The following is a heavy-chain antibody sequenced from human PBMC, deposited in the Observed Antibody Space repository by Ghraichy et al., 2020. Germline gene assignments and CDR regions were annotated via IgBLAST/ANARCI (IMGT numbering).Heavy chain of an antibody. CDR3: ARVRLSNYYYGMDV. CDR2: INHSGST. V-gene: IGHV4-34*01. D-gene: IGHD3-16*02. J-gene: IGHJ6*02. Sequence: SETLSLTCAVYGGSFSGYYWSWIRQPPGKGLEWIGEINHSGSTNYNPSLKSRVTISVDTSKNQFSLKLSSVTAADTAVYYCARVRLSNYYYGMDVWGQGTTVTVSS. CDR1: GGSFSGYY.